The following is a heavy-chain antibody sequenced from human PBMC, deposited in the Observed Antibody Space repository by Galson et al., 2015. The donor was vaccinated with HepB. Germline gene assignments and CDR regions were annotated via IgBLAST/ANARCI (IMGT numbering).Heavy chain of an antibody. J-gene: IGHJ4*02. CDR1: GFTFDDYA. CDR3: AKDIGGSGAFGLWY. CDR2: ISWDGGST. V-gene: IGHV3-43D*03. Sequence: SLRLSCAASGFTFDDYAMHWVRQAPGKGLEWVSLISWDGGSTYYADSVKGRFTISRDSSKNSLYLQMNSLRAEDTALYYCAKDIGGSGAFGLWYWGQGTLVTVSS. D-gene: IGHD3-10*01.